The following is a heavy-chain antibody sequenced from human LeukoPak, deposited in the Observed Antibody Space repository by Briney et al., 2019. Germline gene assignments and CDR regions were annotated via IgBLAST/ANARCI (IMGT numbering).Heavy chain of an antibody. Sequence: PGGSLRLSCAASGFTFSIYWMHWVRQAPGTGLVWVSRISSDGSNTIYADSVKGRFTISRDNAKNTLYLQMNSLRAEDTAVYYCAKGGHSSGWYAYWGQGTLVTVSS. CDR3: AKGGHSSGWYAY. CDR2: ISSDGSNT. D-gene: IGHD6-19*01. CDR1: GFTFSIYW. V-gene: IGHV3-74*01. J-gene: IGHJ4*02.